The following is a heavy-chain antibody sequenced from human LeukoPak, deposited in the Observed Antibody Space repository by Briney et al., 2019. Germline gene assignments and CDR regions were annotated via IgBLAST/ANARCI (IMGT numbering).Heavy chain of an antibody. V-gene: IGHV3-15*01. CDR1: GFTFSYVW. J-gene: IGHJ4*02. Sequence: GGSLRLSCAASGFTFSYVWTSWVRQAPGKGLEWVGRITTTAHGATTEYAAPVKGRFTISRDDSKNTVYLQMNSLKTEDTAVYYCSEGLDYWGQGTLVTVSS. CDR3: SEGLDY. CDR2: ITTTAHGATT.